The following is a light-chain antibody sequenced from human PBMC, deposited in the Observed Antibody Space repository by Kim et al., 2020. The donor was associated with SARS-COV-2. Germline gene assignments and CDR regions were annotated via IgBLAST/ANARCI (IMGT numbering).Light chain of an antibody. Sequence: SPGDIAPPSRWASQSVSGNYLAWYQQKPGQAPRLLILGASTRGSGIPDRFSGSGSGTDFTLTISRLEPEDFAVYYCQQYGSPPWTFGQGTKVDIK. J-gene: IGKJ1*01. CDR1: QSVSGNY. CDR2: GAS. V-gene: IGKV3-20*01. CDR3: QQYGSPPWT.